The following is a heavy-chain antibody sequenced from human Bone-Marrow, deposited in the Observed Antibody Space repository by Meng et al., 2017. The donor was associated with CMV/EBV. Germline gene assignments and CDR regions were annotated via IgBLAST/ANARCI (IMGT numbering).Heavy chain of an antibody. J-gene: IGHJ4*02. CDR3: ARAPRGSPGNY. CDR2: ISSSSSYI. CDR1: GFTFSSYS. Sequence: GALKISCAASGFTFSSYSMNWVRQAPGKGLKWVSSISSSSSYIYYADSVKGRFTISRDNAKNSLYLQMNSLRAEDTAVYYCARAPRGSPGNYWGQGTLVTVSS. D-gene: IGHD1-26*01. V-gene: IGHV3-21*01.